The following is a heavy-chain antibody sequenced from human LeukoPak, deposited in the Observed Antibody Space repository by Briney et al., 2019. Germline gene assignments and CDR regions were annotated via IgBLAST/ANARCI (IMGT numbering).Heavy chain of an antibody. J-gene: IGHJ4*02. CDR2: ISSSGSAI. Sequence: PGGSLRLSCAASGFTFSSYEMNWVRQAPGKGLEWVSFISSSGSAIHYADSVRDRFTISRDNAKNSLYLQMSRLRAEDTAVYYCAREKLSFFDSSGYFDYWGQGTLVTVSS. CDR3: AREKLSFFDSSGYFDY. V-gene: IGHV3-48*03. CDR1: GFTFSSYE. D-gene: IGHD3-22*01.